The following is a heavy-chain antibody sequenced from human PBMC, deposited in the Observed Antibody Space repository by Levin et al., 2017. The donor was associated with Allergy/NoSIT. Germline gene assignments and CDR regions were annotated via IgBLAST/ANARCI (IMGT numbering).Heavy chain of an antibody. D-gene: IGHD2-2*01. Sequence: KISCKASGGTFSSYAISWVRQAPGQGLEWMGGIIPIFGTANYAQKFQGRVTITADESTSTAYMELSSLRSEDTAVYYCARDLHCSSTSCYARNWFDPWGQGTLVTVSS. CDR3: ARDLHCSSTSCYARNWFDP. CDR1: GGTFSSYA. CDR2: IIPIFGTA. V-gene: IGHV1-69*01. J-gene: IGHJ5*02.